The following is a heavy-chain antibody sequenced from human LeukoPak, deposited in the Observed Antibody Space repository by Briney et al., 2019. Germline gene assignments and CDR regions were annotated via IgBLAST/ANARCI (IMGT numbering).Heavy chain of an antibody. Sequence: PSQTLSLTCTVSGDSISSDNYSWTWIRQPAGKGLEWIGRFLTTESTNYNPSLKSRVTISADMSRNQFSLELRSVTAADTAVYYCARGVYCGGYCYRGTDCWGQGTLVIVSS. D-gene: IGHD2-21*01. CDR3: ARGVYCGGYCYRGTDC. CDR1: GDSISSDNYS. V-gene: IGHV4-61*02. J-gene: IGHJ4*02. CDR2: FLTTEST.